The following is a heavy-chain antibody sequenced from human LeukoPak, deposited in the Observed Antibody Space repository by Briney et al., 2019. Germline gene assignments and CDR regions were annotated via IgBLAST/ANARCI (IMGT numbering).Heavy chain of an antibody. CDR3: ARSLGYCSSTSCCYYMDV. J-gene: IGHJ6*03. CDR2: IIPIFGTA. D-gene: IGHD2-2*01. Sequence: SVKVSCKASGGTFSSYAISWVRQAPGQGLEWMGGIIPIFGTANYAQKFQGRVTITADESTSTAYMELSSLRSEDTAVYYCARSLGYCSSTSCCYYMDVWGKGTTVTVSS. CDR1: GGTFSSYA. V-gene: IGHV1-69*13.